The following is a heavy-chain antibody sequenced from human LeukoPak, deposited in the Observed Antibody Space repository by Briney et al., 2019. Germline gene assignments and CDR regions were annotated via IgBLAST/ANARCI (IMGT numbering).Heavy chain of an antibody. CDR3: ARDPPPFTYYYDSSGPKGVDY. V-gene: IGHV4-39*07. CDR2: IYYSGTT. J-gene: IGHJ4*02. Sequence: SETLSLTCTVSGASISSSYYWGWIRQPPGKGLDWIGSIYYSGTTFYNPSLKSRVTISVDTSKNQFSLKLSSLTAADTAVYYCARDPPPFTYYYDSSGPKGVDYWGQGTLVTVSS. CDR1: GASISSSYY. D-gene: IGHD3-22*01.